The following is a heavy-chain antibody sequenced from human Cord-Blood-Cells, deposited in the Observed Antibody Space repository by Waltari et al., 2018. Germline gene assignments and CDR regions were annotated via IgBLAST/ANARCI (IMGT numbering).Heavy chain of an antibody. CDR3: ARTDSSSSGFYYYGMDV. Sequence: QVQLVQSGAEVKKPGASVKVSCKASGYTFTSYGISWVRQAPGQGLEWMGWISAYNGNTNYAQKRQGRVPMTTGTSTSTAYMELRSLRSDDTAVYYCARTDSSSSGFYYYGMDVWGQGTTVTVSS. D-gene: IGHD6-6*01. V-gene: IGHV1-18*01. CDR2: ISAYNGNT. J-gene: IGHJ6*02. CDR1: GYTFTSYG.